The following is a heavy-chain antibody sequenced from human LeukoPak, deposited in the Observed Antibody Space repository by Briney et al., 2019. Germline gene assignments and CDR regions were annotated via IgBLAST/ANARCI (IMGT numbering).Heavy chain of an antibody. J-gene: IGHJ6*03. V-gene: IGHV3-23*01. CDR3: AKTTTMDV. CDR1: GFTFSNYA. Sequence: GGSLRLSCAASGFTFSNYAMSWVRQAPGKGLEWVSSISGSGDGTYYADSVEGRFTFSRDNSKNTLDLQMSSLRAEDTAVYYCAKTTTMDVWGKGTTVTVSS. D-gene: IGHD4-17*01. CDR2: ISGSGDGT.